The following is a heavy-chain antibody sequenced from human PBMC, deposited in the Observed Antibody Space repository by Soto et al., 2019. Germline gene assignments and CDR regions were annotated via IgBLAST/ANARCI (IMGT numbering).Heavy chain of an antibody. D-gene: IGHD3-22*01. V-gene: IGHV1-69*13. Sequence: SVKVSCKASGGTFSSYAISSVRQAPGQGLEWMGGIIPIFGTANYAQKFQGRVTITADESTSTAYMELSSLRSEDTAVYYCASLYYYDSSGYYQGLGGMDVWGQGTTVTVSS. CDR3: ASLYYYDSSGYYQGLGGMDV. CDR1: GGTFSSYA. J-gene: IGHJ6*02. CDR2: IIPIFGTA.